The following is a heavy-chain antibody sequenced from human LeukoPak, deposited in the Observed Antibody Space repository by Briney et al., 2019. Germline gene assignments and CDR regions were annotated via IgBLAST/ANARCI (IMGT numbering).Heavy chain of an antibody. CDR2: IIPIFGTA. V-gene: IGHV1-69*13. CDR1: GGTFSSYA. Sequence: SVKVSCKASGGTFSSYAISWVRQAPGQGLEWMGGIIPIFGTANYAQKFQGRVTITADESTSTAYMELSSLRSEDTAVYYCARCSYYDDLLTYYFDYWGQGTLVTVSS. CDR3: ARCSYYDDLLTYYFDY. D-gene: IGHD3-10*01. J-gene: IGHJ4*02.